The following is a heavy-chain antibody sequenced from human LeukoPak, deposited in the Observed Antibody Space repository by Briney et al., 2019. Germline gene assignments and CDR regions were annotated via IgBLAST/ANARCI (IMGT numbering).Heavy chain of an antibody. V-gene: IGHV3-48*04. Sequence: GGSLRLSCAASGFTFSSYSMNWVRQAPGKGLEWVSYISSSSSTIYYADSVKGRFTISRDNAKNSLYLQMNSLRAEDTAVYYCARDWVVGATGADAFDIWGQGTMVTVSS. CDR2: ISSSSSTI. J-gene: IGHJ3*02. CDR1: GFTFSSYS. D-gene: IGHD1-26*01. CDR3: ARDWVVGATGADAFDI.